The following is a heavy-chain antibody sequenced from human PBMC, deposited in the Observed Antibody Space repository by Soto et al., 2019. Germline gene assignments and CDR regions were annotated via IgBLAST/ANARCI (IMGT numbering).Heavy chain of an antibody. D-gene: IGHD3-10*02. V-gene: IGHV3-11*01. J-gene: IGHJ3*02. CDR1: GFTFSSYS. CDR3: ARDVRDTWGVRSSAFDI. CDR2: ISSSGSTI. Sequence: GGSMRLSCTAAGFTFSSYSMSWVRQDPGKGLEWVSYISSSGSTIYYADSVKGRFTISRDNAKNSLYLQMNSLRAEDTAVYYCARDVRDTWGVRSSAFDIWGQGTMVTVSS.